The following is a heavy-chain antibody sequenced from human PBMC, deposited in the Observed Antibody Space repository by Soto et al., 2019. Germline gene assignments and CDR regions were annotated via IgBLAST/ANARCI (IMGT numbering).Heavy chain of an antibody. J-gene: IGHJ4*02. D-gene: IGHD3-16*02. CDR2: ISSSSSYI. CDR1: GFTFSSYS. Sequence: PGGSLRLSXAASGFTFSSYSMNWVRQAPGKGLEWVSSISSSSSYIYYADSVKGRFTISRDNAKNSLYLQMNSLRAEDTAVYYCAPSKSRLGELSFEYWGQGTLVTSPQ. CDR3: APSKSRLGELSFEY. V-gene: IGHV3-21*01.